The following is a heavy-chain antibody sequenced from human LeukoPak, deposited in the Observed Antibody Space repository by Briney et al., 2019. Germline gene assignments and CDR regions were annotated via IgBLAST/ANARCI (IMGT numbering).Heavy chain of an antibody. CDR1: GYTFTSYY. D-gene: IGHD3-22*01. CDR2: INPSGGST. Sequence: ASVKVSCKASGYTFTSYYMHWVRRAPGQGLEWVGIINPSGGSTSYAQKFQGRVTMTRDTSTSTVYMELSSLRSEDTAVYYGASWDYYDRSGYCENEYFQHWGQGTLVTVSS. V-gene: IGHV1-46*01. J-gene: IGHJ1*01. CDR3: ASWDYYDRSGYCENEYFQH.